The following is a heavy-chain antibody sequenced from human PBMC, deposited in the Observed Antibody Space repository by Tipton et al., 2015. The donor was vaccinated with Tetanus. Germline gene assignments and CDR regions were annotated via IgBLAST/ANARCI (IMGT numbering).Heavy chain of an antibody. V-gene: IGHV4-39*01. CDR3: ATVSGLVGFFQH. D-gene: IGHD3-10*01. Sequence: TLSLTCTVSGGSISTSYYWGWNRQPPGKGLEWIGSISYGGSTYYNPSLKSRVIISVDTSKNHYSLKLSSVTAADTAVYYCATVSGLVGFFQHWGQGTLVTVSS. CDR2: ISYGGST. CDR1: GGSISTSYY. J-gene: IGHJ1*01.